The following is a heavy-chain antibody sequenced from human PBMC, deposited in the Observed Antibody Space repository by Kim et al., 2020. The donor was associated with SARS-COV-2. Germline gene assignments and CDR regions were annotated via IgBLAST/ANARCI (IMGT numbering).Heavy chain of an antibody. CDR1: GGSISSYY. Sequence: SETLSLTCTVSGGSISSYYWSWIRQPPGKGLEWIGYIYYSGSTNYNPSLKSRVTISVDTSKNQFSLKLSSVTAADTAVYYCARDLGSFSGSLVDYYGMDVWGQGTTVTVSS. J-gene: IGHJ6*02. CDR3: ARDLGSFSGSLVDYYGMDV. CDR2: IYYSGST. V-gene: IGHV4-59*01. D-gene: IGHD1-26*01.